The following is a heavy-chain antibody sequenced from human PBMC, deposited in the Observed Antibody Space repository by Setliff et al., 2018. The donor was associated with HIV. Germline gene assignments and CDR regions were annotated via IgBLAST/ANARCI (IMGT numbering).Heavy chain of an antibody. Sequence: PSETLSLTCTVSGGSISTYYWSWIRQSPGKGLEWIGYIFNRGRTNYNPSLKSRVTISVDSSKNQFSLKMTSVTSADTAVYYCATEGREKLALFDHWGLGILVTVSS. V-gene: IGHV4-59*01. D-gene: IGHD6-6*01. CDR1: GGSISTYY. CDR2: IFNRGRT. J-gene: IGHJ4*02. CDR3: ATEGREKLALFDH.